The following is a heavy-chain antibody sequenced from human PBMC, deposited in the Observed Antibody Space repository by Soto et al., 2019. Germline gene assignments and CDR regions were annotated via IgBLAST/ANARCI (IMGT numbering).Heavy chain of an antibody. CDR3: ARSIVVVVAATFWFDP. CDR2: IYYSGST. V-gene: IGHV4-31*03. CDR1: GGSISSGGYY. D-gene: IGHD2-15*01. Sequence: LSLTCTVSGGSISSGGYYWSWIRQHPGKGLEWIGYIYYSGSTYYNPSLKSRVTISVDTSKNQFSLKLSSVTAADTAVYYCARSIVVVVAATFWFDPWGQGTLVTVSS. J-gene: IGHJ5*02.